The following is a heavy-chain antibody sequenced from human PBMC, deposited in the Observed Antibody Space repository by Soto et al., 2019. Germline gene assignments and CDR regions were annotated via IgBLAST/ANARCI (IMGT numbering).Heavy chain of an antibody. CDR3: VRDVGSKGV. D-gene: IGHD2-15*01. CDR2: IWYDGSTE. CDR1: GFTFSRYG. Sequence: QVQLVESGGGVVQPGRSLRLSCAASGFTFSRYGMHWVRQAPGKGLEWVAVIWYDGSTEYYADSVKGRFTISRDNSKNTVFLQMNSLCFLSTAAYFCVRDVGSKGVWGQGTMVTVSS. V-gene: IGHV3-33*01. J-gene: IGHJ3*01.